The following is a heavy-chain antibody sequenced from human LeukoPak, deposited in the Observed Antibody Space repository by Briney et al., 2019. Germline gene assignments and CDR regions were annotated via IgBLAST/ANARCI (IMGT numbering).Heavy chain of an antibody. D-gene: IGHD6-19*01. Sequence: GESLKISCKGSGYSFTSIWIGWVRQMPGKGLEWMGIIYPGDSDTRYSPSFQGQVTISADEPISTAYLQWSSLKASDTALYDCAITYSSGFDYWGQGTLVTVSS. CDR2: IYPGDSDT. V-gene: IGHV5-51*04. J-gene: IGHJ4*02. CDR3: AITYSSGFDY. CDR1: GYSFTSIW.